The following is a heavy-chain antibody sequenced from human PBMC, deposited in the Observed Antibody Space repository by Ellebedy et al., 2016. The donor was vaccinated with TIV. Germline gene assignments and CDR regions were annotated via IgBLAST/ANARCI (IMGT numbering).Heavy chain of an antibody. Sequence: PGGSLRLSCAAPGFTFSDYYMSWIRQAPGKGLEWVSYISSSGSTIYYADSVKGRFTISRDNSKNTLYLQMGSLRAEDKAVYYCARDTAGDMVVWGQGTLVTVSS. J-gene: IGHJ4*02. CDR3: ARDTAGDMVV. D-gene: IGHD5-12*01. CDR1: GFTFSDYY. CDR2: ISSSGSTI. V-gene: IGHV3-11*04.